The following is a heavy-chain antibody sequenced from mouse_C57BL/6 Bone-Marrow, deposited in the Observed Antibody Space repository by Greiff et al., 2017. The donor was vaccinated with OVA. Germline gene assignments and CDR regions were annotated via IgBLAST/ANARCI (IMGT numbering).Heavy chain of an antibody. Sequence: DVMLVESGGGLVKPGGSLKLSCAASGFTFSDYGMHWVRQAPEKGLEWVAYISSGSSTIYYADTVKGRFTISRDNAKNTLFLQMTSLRSEDTAMYYCASTTVVGFDYWGQGTTLTVSS. CDR3: ASTTVVGFDY. CDR2: ISSGSSTI. J-gene: IGHJ2*01. V-gene: IGHV5-17*01. CDR1: GFTFSDYG. D-gene: IGHD1-1*01.